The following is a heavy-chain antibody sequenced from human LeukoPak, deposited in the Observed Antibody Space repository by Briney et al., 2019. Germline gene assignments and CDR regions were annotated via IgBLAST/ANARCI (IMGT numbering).Heavy chain of an antibody. D-gene: IGHD4-17*01. CDR3: ARVTFDGDYEFLQH. Sequence: ASVKVSCKASGGTFSSYAISWVRQAPGQGLEWMGGIIPIFGTANYAQKFQGRVTIAADESTSTAYMELSSLRSEDTAVYYCARVTFDGDYEFLQHWGQGTLVTVSS. J-gene: IGHJ1*01. CDR1: GGTFSSYA. CDR2: IIPIFGTA. V-gene: IGHV1-69*01.